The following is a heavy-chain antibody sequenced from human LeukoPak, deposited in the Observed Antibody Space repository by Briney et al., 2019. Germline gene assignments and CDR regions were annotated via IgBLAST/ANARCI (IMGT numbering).Heavy chain of an antibody. CDR1: GFTFSSSA. CDR3: ARAGKAAAFDY. J-gene: IGHJ4*02. CDR2: ISGSGGRA. Sequence: GGSLRLSCAASGFTFSSSAMNWVRQAPGKGLEWVSAISGSGGRAYFADSVEGRFTFSRDNSKNTLWLQMNSLKAEDTAVYYCARAGKAAAFDYWGQGTLVTVSS. D-gene: IGHD2-15*01. V-gene: IGHV3-23*01.